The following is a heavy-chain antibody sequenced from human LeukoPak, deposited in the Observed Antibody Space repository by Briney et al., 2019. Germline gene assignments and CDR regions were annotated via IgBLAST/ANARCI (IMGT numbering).Heavy chain of an antibody. Sequence: PGRSLRLSCAASGFTFSSYAMHWVRQAPGKGLEWVAVISYDGSNKYYADSVKGRFTISRDNSKNTLHLQMNSLRAEDTAVYYCAREVGFLEWVFDYWGQGTLVTVSS. V-gene: IGHV3-30-3*01. J-gene: IGHJ4*02. D-gene: IGHD3-3*01. CDR3: AREVGFLEWVFDY. CDR1: GFTFSSYA. CDR2: ISYDGSNK.